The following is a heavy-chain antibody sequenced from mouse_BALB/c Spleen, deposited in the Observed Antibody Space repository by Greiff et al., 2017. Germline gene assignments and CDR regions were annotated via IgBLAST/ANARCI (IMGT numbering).Heavy chain of an antibody. Sequence: QVQLKESGPGLVAPSQSLSITCTVSGFSLTSYGVHWVRQPPGKGLEWLGVIWAGGSTNYNSALMSRLSISKDNSKSQVFLKMNNLQTDDTAIYYCARYYYFSSPWFAYWGQGTLVTVSA. CDR1: GFSLTSYG. V-gene: IGHV2-9*02. D-gene: IGHD1-1*01. CDR2: IWAGGST. J-gene: IGHJ3*01. CDR3: ARYYYFSSPWFAY.